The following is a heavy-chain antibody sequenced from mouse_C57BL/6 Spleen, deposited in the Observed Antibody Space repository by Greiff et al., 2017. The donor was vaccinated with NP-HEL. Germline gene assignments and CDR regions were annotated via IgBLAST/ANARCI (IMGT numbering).Heavy chain of an antibody. CDR3: ARRGYGSYWYFDV. D-gene: IGHD2-1*01. Sequence: EVQLQESGPGLVKPSQSLSLTCSVTGYSITSGYYWNWIRQFPGNKLEWMGYISYDGSNNYNPSLKNRISINRDTSKNQFFLKLNSVTTEDTATYYCARRGYGSYWYFDVWGTGTTVTVSS. J-gene: IGHJ1*03. V-gene: IGHV3-6*01. CDR2: ISYDGSN. CDR1: GYSITSGYY.